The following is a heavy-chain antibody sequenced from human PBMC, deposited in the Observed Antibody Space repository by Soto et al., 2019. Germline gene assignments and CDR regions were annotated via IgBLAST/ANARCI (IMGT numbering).Heavy chain of an antibody. J-gene: IGHJ4*02. CDR2: IHTVGST. V-gene: IGHV3-53*01. CDR1: GFSIGGNP. D-gene: IGHD1-1*01. CDR3: ARGLNDDS. Sequence: RLSCEVSGFSIGGNPMSWVRQAPGQGLEWVASIHTVGSTYYADSVQGRFTISRDNSKNTLFLQMNSLRVGDTAIYFCARGLNDDSWGQGTLVTAPQ.